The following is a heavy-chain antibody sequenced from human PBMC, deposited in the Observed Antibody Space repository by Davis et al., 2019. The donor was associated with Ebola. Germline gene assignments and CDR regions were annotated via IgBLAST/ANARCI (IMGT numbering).Heavy chain of an antibody. CDR2: ISGSGGST. CDR1: GFTVTSNY. Sequence: GESLKISCAASGFTVTSNYMSWVRQAPGKGLEWVSAISGSGGSTYYADSVKGRFTISRDNSKNTLYLQMNSLRAEDTAVYYCAKSTDVVRGYYYNYWGQGTLVTVSS. CDR3: AKSTDVVRGYYYNY. J-gene: IGHJ4*02. V-gene: IGHV3-23*01. D-gene: IGHD3-22*01.